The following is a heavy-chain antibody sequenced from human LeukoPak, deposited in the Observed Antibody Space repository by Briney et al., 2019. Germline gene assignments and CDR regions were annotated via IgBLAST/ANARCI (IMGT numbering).Heavy chain of an antibody. CDR1: GGSISSYY. J-gene: IGHJ4*02. CDR3: ARETRSNFDY. D-gene: IGHD4-11*01. CDR2: IYYSGST. Sequence: SETLSLTCTVSGGSISSYYWSWIRQPPGKGLEWIGYIYYSGSTNYNPSLKSRVTISVDTSKNQFSLKLSSVTAADTAVYYCARETRSNFDYWGQGTLVTVSS. V-gene: IGHV4-59*01.